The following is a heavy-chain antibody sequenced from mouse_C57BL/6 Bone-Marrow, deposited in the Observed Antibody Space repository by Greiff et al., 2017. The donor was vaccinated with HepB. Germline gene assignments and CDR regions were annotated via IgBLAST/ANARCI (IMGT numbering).Heavy chain of an antibody. Sequence: EVNVVESGGGLVQPGGSLSLSCAASGFTFTDYYMSWVRQPPGKALEWLGFIRNKANGYTTEYSASVKGRFTISRDNSQSILYLQMNALRAEDSATYYCARSTYGSRPFSFDYWGQGTTLTVSS. V-gene: IGHV7-3*01. CDR2: IRNKANGYTT. J-gene: IGHJ2*01. D-gene: IGHD1-1*01. CDR3: ARSTYGSRPFSFDY. CDR1: GFTFTDYY.